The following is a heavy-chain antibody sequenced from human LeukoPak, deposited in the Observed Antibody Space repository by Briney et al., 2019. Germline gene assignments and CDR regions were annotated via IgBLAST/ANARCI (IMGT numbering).Heavy chain of an antibody. CDR3: VTGTHSSGWT. CDR2: ISGGGGVT. J-gene: IGHJ5*02. CDR1: GFTFGNYA. D-gene: IGHD6-19*01. V-gene: IGHV3-23*01. Sequence: AGGSLRLSCVASGFTFGNYAMSWVRQAPGKGLEWVAGISGGGGVTYYGDSVRGRFSTSRDNSQNTLYLEINSLRAEDTAIYYCVTGTHSSGWTWGQGTLVTVSS.